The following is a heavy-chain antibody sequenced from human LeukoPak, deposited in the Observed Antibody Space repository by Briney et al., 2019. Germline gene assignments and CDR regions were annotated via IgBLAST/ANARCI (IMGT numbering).Heavy chain of an antibody. CDR3: AKDMESSGWGYFDY. D-gene: IGHD6-19*01. J-gene: IGHJ4*02. CDR1: GFTFSSYA. CDR2: INQDGSGE. V-gene: IGHV3-7*03. Sequence: GGSLRLSCAASGFTFSSYAMSWVRQAPGKGLEWVANINQDGSGEYYVDSVKGRFTISRDNAKNSLSLQMNSLRAEDTALYYCAKDMESSGWGYFDYWGQGTLVTVSS.